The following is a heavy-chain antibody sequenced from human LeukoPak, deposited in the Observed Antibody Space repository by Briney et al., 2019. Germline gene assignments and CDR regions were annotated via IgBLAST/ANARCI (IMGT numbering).Heavy chain of an antibody. Sequence: GGSLRLSCAASGFTFSSYSMNWVRQAPGKGLEWVSSISSSSSYIYYADSVKGRFTISRDNAKNSLYLQMNSLRAEDTAVYYCASPYSSRWYELCYWGQGTLVTVSS. CDR3: ASPYSSRWYELCY. V-gene: IGHV3-21*01. CDR1: GFTFSSYS. D-gene: IGHD6-13*01. CDR2: ISSSSSYI. J-gene: IGHJ4*02.